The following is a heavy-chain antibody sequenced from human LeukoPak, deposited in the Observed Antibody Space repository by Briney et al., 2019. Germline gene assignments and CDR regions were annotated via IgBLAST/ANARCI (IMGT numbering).Heavy chain of an antibody. CDR1: GGTFSSYA. CDR2: IIPIFGTA. CDR3: ARLMALDCSGGSCYVY. J-gene: IGHJ4*02. Sequence: SVKVSCKAPGGTFSSYAISWVRQAPGQGLEWMGGIIPIFGTANYAQKFQGRVTITADESTSTAYMELSSLRSEDTAVYYCARLMALDCSGGSCYVYWGQGTLVTVSS. D-gene: IGHD2-15*01. V-gene: IGHV1-69*13.